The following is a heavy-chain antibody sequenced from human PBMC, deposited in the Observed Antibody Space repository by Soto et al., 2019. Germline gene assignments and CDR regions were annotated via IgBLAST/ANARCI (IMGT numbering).Heavy chain of an antibody. CDR1: GGTFSSYA. CDR3: ARGAPPYCSGGSCYPLNHYYYGMDV. D-gene: IGHD2-15*01. J-gene: IGHJ6*02. Sequence: QVQLVQSGAEVKKPGSSVKVSCKASGGTFSSYAISWVRQAPGQGLEWMGGIIPIFGTANYAQKFQGRVTITADESTSTAYMELSSLRSEDTAVYYCARGAPPYCSGGSCYPLNHYYYGMDVWGQGTTVTVSS. CDR2: IIPIFGTA. V-gene: IGHV1-69*01.